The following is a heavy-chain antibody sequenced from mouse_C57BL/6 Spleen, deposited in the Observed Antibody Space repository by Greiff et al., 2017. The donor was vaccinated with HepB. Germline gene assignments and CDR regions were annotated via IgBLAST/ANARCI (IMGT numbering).Heavy chain of an antibody. J-gene: IGHJ2*01. CDR3: ARFGDGYLYFDY. Sequence: EVKLMESGGGLVKPGGSLKLSCAASGFTFSSYAMSWVRQTPEKRLEWVATISDGGSYTYYPDNVKGRFTISRDNAKNNLYLQMSHLKSEDTAMYYCARFGDGYLYFDYWGQGTTLTVSS. V-gene: IGHV5-4*03. CDR2: ISDGGSYT. D-gene: IGHD2-3*01. CDR1: GFTFSSYA.